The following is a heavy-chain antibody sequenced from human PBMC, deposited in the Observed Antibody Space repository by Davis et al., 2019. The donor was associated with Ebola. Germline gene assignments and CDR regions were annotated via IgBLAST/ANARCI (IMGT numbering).Heavy chain of an antibody. CDR3: ARYYGDFYYYGMDV. J-gene: IGHJ6*02. CDR2: MNPNSGNT. CDR1: GYTFTSYD. V-gene: IGHV1-8*01. D-gene: IGHD4-17*01. Sequence: ASVKVSSKASGYTFTSYDINWVRQATGQGLEWMGWMNPNSGNTGYAQKFQGRVTMTRNTSISTAYMELSSLRSEDTAVYYCARYYGDFYYYGMDVWGQGTTVTVSS.